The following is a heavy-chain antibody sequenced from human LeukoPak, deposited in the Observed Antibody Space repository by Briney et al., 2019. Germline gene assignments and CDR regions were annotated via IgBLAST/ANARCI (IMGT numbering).Heavy chain of an antibody. CDR1: GGSFSGYY. CDR2: INHSGST. V-gene: IGHV4-34*01. Sequence: PSETLSLTCAVYGGSFSGYYWSWIRQPPGKGLEWIGEINHSGSTNYNPSLKSRVTISVDTSKNQFSLKLSSVTAADTAVYYRASRAGAHTQPYEYCGHGTPVTVSS. J-gene: IGHJ4*01. CDR3: ASRAGAHTQPYEY. D-gene: IGHD4/OR15-4a*01.